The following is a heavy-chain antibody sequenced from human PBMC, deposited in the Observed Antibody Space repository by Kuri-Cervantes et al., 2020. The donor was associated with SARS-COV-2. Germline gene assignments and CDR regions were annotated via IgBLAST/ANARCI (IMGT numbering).Heavy chain of an antibody. Sequence: GESLKISCAASGFTFSDYYMSWIRQAPGKGLEWVSTLTGSGSSTYYADSVKGRVTISRDNSKSTLYLQLNSLRPEDTAVYYCARSSDTAMERELDYWGQGTLVTVSS. D-gene: IGHD5-18*01. CDR2: LTGSGSST. CDR1: GFTFSDYY. J-gene: IGHJ4*02. V-gene: IGHV3-23*01. CDR3: ARSSDTAMERELDY.